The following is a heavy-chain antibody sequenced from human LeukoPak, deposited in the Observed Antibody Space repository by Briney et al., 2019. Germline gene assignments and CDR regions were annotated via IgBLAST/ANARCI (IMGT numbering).Heavy chain of an antibody. CDR3: AKVQEMDTILPPFHY. D-gene: IGHD5-24*01. J-gene: IGHJ4*02. CDR1: GFXFSNYA. Sequence: GGSLRLSCAASGFXFSNYAMSWVRQVPGKGLEWVSAISGSGGNTFYADSVKGRFTISRDNSKNTLYLQVNSLRAADTAIYYCAKVQEMDTILPPFHYWGQGILVTVSS. V-gene: IGHV3-23*01. CDR2: ISGSGGNT.